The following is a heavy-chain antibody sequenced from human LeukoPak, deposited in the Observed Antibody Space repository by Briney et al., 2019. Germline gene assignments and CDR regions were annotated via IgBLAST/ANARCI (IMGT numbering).Heavy chain of an antibody. Sequence: ASVTVSLMASGGTFIKYAIRWVRQAPGQGRAWMGGIIPIFGTANYPRRFQGRATITPDESTSTAYVALSSLRSEDTAVYYCARGLGYSSGWYGDYYYYMDVWGKGTTVTVSS. D-gene: IGHD6-19*01. CDR1: GGTFIKYA. V-gene: IGHV1-69*01. J-gene: IGHJ6*03. CDR3: ARGLGYSSGWYGDYYYYMDV. CDR2: IIPIFGTA.